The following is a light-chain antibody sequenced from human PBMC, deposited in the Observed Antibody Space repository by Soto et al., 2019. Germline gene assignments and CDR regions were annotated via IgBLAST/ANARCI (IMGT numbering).Light chain of an antibody. V-gene: IGLV2-14*01. CDR1: SSDIGTYKY. CDR3: SSYEASFLRV. CDR2: EVT. Sequence: QSVLTQPASVSGSPGQSVTISCTGSSSDIGTYKYVSWYQHHPGKAPKLLIYEVTNRPSGVSDRFSGSKSGNTASLTISGLQADDEADYYCSSYEASFLRVFGSGTKVTVL. J-gene: IGLJ1*01.